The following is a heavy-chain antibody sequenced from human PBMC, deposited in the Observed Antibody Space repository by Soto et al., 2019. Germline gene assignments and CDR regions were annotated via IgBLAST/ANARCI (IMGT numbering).Heavy chain of an antibody. CDR1: GFTFSSYA. V-gene: IGHV3-23*01. Sequence: EVQLLESGGGLVQPGGSLRLSCAASGFTFSSYAMNWVRQAPGKGLERVSVISGSGDSTYYADSVKGRFTISRDNSKNTLYLQMNSLRAEDTAVYYCASRSSGWYFDYWGQGTLVTVSS. CDR2: ISGSGDST. CDR3: ASRSSGWYFDY. D-gene: IGHD6-19*01. J-gene: IGHJ4*02.